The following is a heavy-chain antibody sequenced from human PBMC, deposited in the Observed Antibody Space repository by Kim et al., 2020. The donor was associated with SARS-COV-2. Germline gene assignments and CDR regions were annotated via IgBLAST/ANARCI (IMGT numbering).Heavy chain of an antibody. J-gene: IGHJ6*02. V-gene: IGHV1-2*02. Sequence: ASVKVSCKASGYTFTGYYMHWVRQAPGQGLEWMGWINPNSGGTNYAQKFQGRVTMTRDTSISTAYMELSRLRSDDTAVYYCAREGGYGDYIGSEYYYYGMDVWGQGTTVTVSS. D-gene: IGHD4-17*01. CDR2: INPNSGGT. CDR3: AREGGYGDYIGSEYYYYGMDV. CDR1: GYTFTGYY.